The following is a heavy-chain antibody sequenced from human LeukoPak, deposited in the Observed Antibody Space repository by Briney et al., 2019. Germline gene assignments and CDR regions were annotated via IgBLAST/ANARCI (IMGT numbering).Heavy chain of an antibody. D-gene: IGHD3-10*01. Sequence: GGSLRLSCAASGFTFSSYWMSWVRQAPGKGLEWVSFISSSGSITYYADSAKGRFTVSRDNAKNSLYLQMNSLRAEDTAVYYCARVRGYGSESFDYWGQGTLVTVSS. J-gene: IGHJ4*02. CDR2: ISSSGSIT. CDR3: ARVRGYGSESFDY. V-gene: IGHV3-48*03. CDR1: GFTFSSYW.